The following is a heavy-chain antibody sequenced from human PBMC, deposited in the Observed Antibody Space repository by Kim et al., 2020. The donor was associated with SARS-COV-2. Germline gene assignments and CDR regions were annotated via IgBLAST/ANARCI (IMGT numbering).Heavy chain of an antibody. CDR3: ARDPDYYDSSGPFDY. D-gene: IGHD3-22*01. V-gene: IGHV3-30*04. CDR2: ISYDGSNK. CDR1: GFTFSSHA. J-gene: IGHJ4*02. Sequence: GGSLRLSCAASGFTFSSHAMHWVRQAPGKGLEWVAVISYDGSNKYYADSVKGRFTISRDNSKNTLYLQMNSLRAEDTAVYYCARDPDYYDSSGPFDYWGQGTLVTVSS.